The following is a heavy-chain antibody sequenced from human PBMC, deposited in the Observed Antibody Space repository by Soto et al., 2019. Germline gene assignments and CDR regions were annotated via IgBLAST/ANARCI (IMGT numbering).Heavy chain of an antibody. CDR1: GFTFSSYA. Sequence: LRLSCAASGFTFSSYAMHWVRQAPGKGLEWVAVISYDGSNKYYADSVKGRFTISRDNSKNTLYLQMNSLRAEDTAVYYCARGLVVAATPEWFDPWGQGTLVTVSS. J-gene: IGHJ5*02. CDR2: ISYDGSNK. CDR3: ARGLVVAATPEWFDP. D-gene: IGHD2-15*01. V-gene: IGHV3-30-3*01.